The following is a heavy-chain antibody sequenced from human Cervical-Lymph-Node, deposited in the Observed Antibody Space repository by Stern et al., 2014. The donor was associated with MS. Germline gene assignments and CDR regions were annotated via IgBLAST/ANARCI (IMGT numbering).Heavy chain of an antibody. CDR3: ARVGYPGYLVDY. CDR2: ISSSGNTI. D-gene: IGHD5-12*01. J-gene: IGHJ4*02. Sequence: VQLVESGGDLVKPGGSLRLSCAASGFTFSDYYMSWIRQAPGKGLQWVSYISSSGNTISYADSVKGRFTISRDNAKNSLYLQMNSLRAEDPAVFYCARVGYPGYLVDYWGQGPLVTVSS. CDR1: GFTFSDYY. V-gene: IGHV3-11*01.